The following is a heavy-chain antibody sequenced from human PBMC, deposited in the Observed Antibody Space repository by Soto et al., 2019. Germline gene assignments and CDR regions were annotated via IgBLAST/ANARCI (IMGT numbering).Heavy chain of an antibody. V-gene: IGHV3-15*01. J-gene: IGHJ4*02. CDR2: IKSKPDGGTP. D-gene: IGHD2-15*01. CDR1: GITFSDAW. CDR3: KTDWVSERWQLPLRIDY. Sequence: EGQLVESGGGLVKPGGSLRLSCSASGITFSDAWMSWVRQAPGKGLEWFGHIKSKPDGGTPDYAAPVKGRFTISRDDSKDTLFLEMNSLKTEDTAMYYCKTDWVSERWQLPLRIDYWGQGILVTVSS.